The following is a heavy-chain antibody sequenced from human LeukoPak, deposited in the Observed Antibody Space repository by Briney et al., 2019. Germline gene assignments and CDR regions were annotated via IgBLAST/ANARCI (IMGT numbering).Heavy chain of an antibody. Sequence: SETLSLTCTVSGDSISTYYWSWIRQPPGKGLEWIGYIYYSGSTTYNPSLKSRVTISVDMSKNQFSLKLSSVTAADTAVYYCARVPGRWLHSYFDYWGQGTLVTVSS. V-gene: IGHV4-59*01. D-gene: IGHD5-24*01. CDR2: IYYSGST. J-gene: IGHJ4*02. CDR1: GDSISTYY. CDR3: ARVPGRWLHSYFDY.